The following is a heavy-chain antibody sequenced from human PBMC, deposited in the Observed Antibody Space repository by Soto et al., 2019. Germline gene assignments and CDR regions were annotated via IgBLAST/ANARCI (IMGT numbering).Heavy chain of an antibody. Sequence: GGSLRLSCAASGFTFSSYWMHWVRQAPGKGLVWVSRINSDGSSTSYADSVEGRFTISRDNAKNTLYLQMNSLRAEDTAVYYCAREGPAAPYYYYGMDVWGQGTTVTVSS. CDR2: INSDGSST. CDR3: AREGPAAPYYYYGMDV. J-gene: IGHJ6*02. D-gene: IGHD2-2*01. CDR1: GFTFSSYW. V-gene: IGHV3-74*01.